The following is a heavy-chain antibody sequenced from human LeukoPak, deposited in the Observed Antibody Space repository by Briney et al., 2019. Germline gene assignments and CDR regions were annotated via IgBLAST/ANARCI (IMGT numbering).Heavy chain of an antibody. CDR2: ISGSGGST. D-gene: IGHD3-22*01. Sequence: SGGSLRLSCAVSGITLSNYGMGWVRQAPGKGLEWVAGISGSGGSTNYADSVKGRFTISRDNPKNTLYLQMNSLRAEDTAVYFCAKRGVVIRVILVGFHKEAYYFDSWGQGALVTVSS. CDR1: GITLSNYG. CDR3: AKRGVVIRVILVGFHKEAYYFDS. V-gene: IGHV3-23*01. J-gene: IGHJ4*02.